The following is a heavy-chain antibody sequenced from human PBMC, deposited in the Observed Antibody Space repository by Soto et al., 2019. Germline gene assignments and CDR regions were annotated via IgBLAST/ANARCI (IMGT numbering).Heavy chain of an antibody. D-gene: IGHD3-9*01. CDR3: ARHSADILTRGLNWFDP. CDR2: INHSGST. CDR1: GGSFSGYY. Sequence: SDTLSLTCAVYGGSFSGYYWSWIRPPPGKGLEWIGEINHSGSTNYNPSLKSRVTISVDTSKNQFSLKLRSVTAADTAVYYCARHSADILTRGLNWFDPWGQGTLVTVSS. V-gene: IGHV4-34*01. J-gene: IGHJ5*02.